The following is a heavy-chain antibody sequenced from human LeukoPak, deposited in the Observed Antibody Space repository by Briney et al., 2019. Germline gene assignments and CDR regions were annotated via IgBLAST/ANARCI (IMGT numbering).Heavy chain of an antibody. Sequence: GGSLRLSCAASGFTFSSYSINWVRQAPGKGLEWVSAISNSRSTYYADSVKGRFTISRDNSKNTLYLQMNSLRAEDTALYYCAKGGRDTDYWGQGTLVTVSS. D-gene: IGHD5-24*01. V-gene: IGHV3-23*01. CDR1: GFTFSSYS. J-gene: IGHJ4*02. CDR3: AKGGRDTDY. CDR2: ISNSRST.